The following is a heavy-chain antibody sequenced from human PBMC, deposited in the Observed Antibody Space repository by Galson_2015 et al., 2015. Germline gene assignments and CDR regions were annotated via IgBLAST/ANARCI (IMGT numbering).Heavy chain of an antibody. V-gene: IGHV3-49*04. CDR2: IRSKAYGGTT. J-gene: IGHJ4*02. D-gene: IGHD3-10*01. CDR1: GFTFSGSA. Sequence: SLRLSCAASGFTFSGSAMHWVRQASGKGLEWVGRIRSKAYGGTTEYAASVKGRFTISRDDSKSIAYLQMNSLKTEYTAVYFCTRESVRGVFDYWGQGTLVTVSS. CDR3: TRESVRGVFDY.